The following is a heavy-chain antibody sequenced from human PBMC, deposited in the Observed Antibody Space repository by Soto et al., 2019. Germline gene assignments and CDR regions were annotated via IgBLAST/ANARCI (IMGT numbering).Heavy chain of an antibody. J-gene: IGHJ6*02. Sequence: GSLRLSCAASGFTFSSYGMHWVRQAPGKGLEWVAVISYDGSNKYYADSVKGRFTISRDNSKNTLYLQMNSLRAEDTAVYYCAKDRRTVTTLGYYYGMDVWGQGTTVTVSS. V-gene: IGHV3-30*18. CDR1: GFTFSSYG. CDR2: ISYDGSNK. D-gene: IGHD4-4*01. CDR3: AKDRRTVTTLGYYYGMDV.